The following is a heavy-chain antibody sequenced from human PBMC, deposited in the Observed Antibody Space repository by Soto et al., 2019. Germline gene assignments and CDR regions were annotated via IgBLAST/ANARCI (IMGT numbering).Heavy chain of an antibody. CDR2: ISGSGGST. CDR3: AKFQDPKRIYGDYPLGYYYYYGMDV. Sequence: GGSLRLSCAASGFTFSSYAMSWVRQAPGKGLEWVSAISGSGGSTYYADSVKGRFTIYRENSKNTLYLQMNSLRAEDTAVYYCAKFQDPKRIYGDYPLGYYYYYGMDVWGQGTTVTVSS. J-gene: IGHJ6*02. D-gene: IGHD4-17*01. CDR1: GFTFSSYA. V-gene: IGHV3-23*01.